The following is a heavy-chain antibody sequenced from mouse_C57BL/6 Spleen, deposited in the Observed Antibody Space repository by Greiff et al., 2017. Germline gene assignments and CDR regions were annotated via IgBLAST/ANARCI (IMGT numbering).Heavy chain of an antibody. Sequence: LVESGAELARPGASVKLSCKASGYTFTSYGISWVKQRTGQGLEWIGEIYPRSGNTYYNEKFKGKATLTADKSSSTAYMELRSLTSEDSAVYFCARCSDGYYSYWGQGTTLTVSS. CDR3: ARCSDGYYSY. V-gene: IGHV1-81*01. J-gene: IGHJ2*01. CDR1: GYTFTSYG. CDR2: IYPRSGNT. D-gene: IGHD2-3*01.